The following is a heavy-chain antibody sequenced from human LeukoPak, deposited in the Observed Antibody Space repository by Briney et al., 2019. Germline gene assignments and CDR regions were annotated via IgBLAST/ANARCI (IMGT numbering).Heavy chain of an antibody. D-gene: IGHD2-15*01. Sequence: SETLSPTCTVSGNSISSFFWSWIRQPPGKGLEWIGSMHYSGDSKYNPSLRSRVSLSIDTSKQQFSLRLSSVTAADTAVYYCAREGSLSGHLDYWGQGTLVTVSS. CDR2: MHYSGDS. CDR3: AREGSLSGHLDY. CDR1: GNSISSFF. V-gene: IGHV4-59*01. J-gene: IGHJ4*02.